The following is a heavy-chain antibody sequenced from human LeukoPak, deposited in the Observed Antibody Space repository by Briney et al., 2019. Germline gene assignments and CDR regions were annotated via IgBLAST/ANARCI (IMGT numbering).Heavy chain of an antibody. CDR1: GYTLTGYY. J-gene: IGHJ4*02. CDR3: KEGSGWFKDY. D-gene: IGHD6-19*01. CDR2: MNPNSGNT. V-gene: IGHV1-8*02. Sequence: ASVKVSCKASGYTLTGYYMHWVRQATGQGLEWMGWMNPNSGNTGYAQKFQGRVTMTRNTSISTAYMELSSLRSEDTAVYYCKEGSGWFKDYWGQGTLVTVSS.